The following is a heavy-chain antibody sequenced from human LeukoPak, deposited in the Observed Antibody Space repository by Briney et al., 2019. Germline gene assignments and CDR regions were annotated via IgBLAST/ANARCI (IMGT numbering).Heavy chain of an antibody. J-gene: IGHJ4*02. CDR3: ARNSGNYYRAYFDY. V-gene: IGHV5-51*01. D-gene: IGHD1-26*01. Sequence: GESLKISCKASGYSFTDYWIGWVRQMPGKGLEWVGLIYPGDSDARYSPSFQGQVTMSADKSISTAYLQWSSLKASDTAMYYCARNSGNYYRAYFDYWGQGTLVTVSS. CDR2: IYPGDSDA. CDR1: GYSFTDYW.